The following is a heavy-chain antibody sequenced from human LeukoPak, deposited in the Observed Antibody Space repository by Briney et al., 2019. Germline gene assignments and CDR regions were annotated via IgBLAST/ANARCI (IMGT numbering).Heavy chain of an antibody. V-gene: IGHV3-53*01. CDR2: IYSGGST. CDR3: ARVEVVGATQGAYDAFDI. CDR1: GFTVSSNY. D-gene: IGHD1-26*01. Sequence: PGGSLRLSCAASGFTVSSNYMSWVRQAPGKGLEWVSVIYSGGSTYYADSVKGRFTISRDNSKNTLYLQMNSLRAEDTAVYYCARVEVVGATQGAYDAFDIWGQGTMVTVSS. J-gene: IGHJ3*02.